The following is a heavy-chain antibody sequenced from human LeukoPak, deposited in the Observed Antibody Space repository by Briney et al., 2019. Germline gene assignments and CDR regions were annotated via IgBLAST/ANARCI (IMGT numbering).Heavy chain of an antibody. D-gene: IGHD3-10*01. CDR1: GYSISSGYY. J-gene: IGHJ5*02. CDR3: ARLLSSGSYYYNWFDP. V-gene: IGHV4-38-2*02. CDR2: IYHSGST. Sequence: SETLSLTCTVSGYSISSGYYWGWIRPPPGKGLEWIGSIYHSGSTYYNPSLKSRVTISVDTSKNQFSLKLSSVTAADTAVYYCARLLSSGSYYYNWFDPWGQGTLVTVSS.